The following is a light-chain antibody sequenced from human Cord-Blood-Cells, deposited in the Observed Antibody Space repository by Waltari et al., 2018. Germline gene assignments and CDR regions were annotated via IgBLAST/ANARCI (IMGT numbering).Light chain of an antibody. J-gene: IGLJ1*01. CDR1: SSDVGGYNY. CDR3: SSYTSSSTRV. V-gene: IGLV2-14*01. CDR2: EVS. Sequence: QSALTQPASVSGSPGTSIPISCTGTSSDVGGYNYVSRYQQHPGKAPKLMIYEVSNRPSGVSNRFSGSKSGNTASLTISGLQAEDEADYYCSSYTSSSTRVFGTGTKVTVL.